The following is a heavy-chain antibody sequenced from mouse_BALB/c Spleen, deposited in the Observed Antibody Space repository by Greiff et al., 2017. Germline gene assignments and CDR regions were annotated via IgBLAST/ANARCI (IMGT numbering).Heavy chain of an antibody. CDR1: GYTFTDYY. V-gene: IGHV1-77*01. D-gene: IGHD1-1*01. CDR3: ARSDYYGSSYFDY. Sequence: QVQLQQSGAELARPGASVKLSCKASGYTFTDYYINWVKQRTGQGLEWIGEIYPGSGNTYYNEKFKGKATLTADKSSSTAYMQLSSLTSEDSAVYFCARSDYYGSSYFDYWGQGTSVTVSS. J-gene: IGHJ4*01. CDR2: IYPGSGNT.